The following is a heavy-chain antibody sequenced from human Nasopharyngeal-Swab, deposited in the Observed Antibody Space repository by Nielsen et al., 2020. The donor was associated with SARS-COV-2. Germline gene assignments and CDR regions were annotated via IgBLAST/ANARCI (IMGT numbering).Heavy chain of an antibody. V-gene: IGHV3-23*01. CDR2: ISPSGGAT. D-gene: IGHD2-21*02. CDR3: ARDGRDWVPVS. CDR1: GFTFSDYT. J-gene: IGHJ5*02. Sequence: GESLKISCVASGFTFSDYTMSWVRQSPGKGLEWVSLISPSGGATYFADSVKGLFTVSRDNSRNTLYLQMNSLRVEDTALYYCARDGRDWVPVSWGQGSLVTVSS.